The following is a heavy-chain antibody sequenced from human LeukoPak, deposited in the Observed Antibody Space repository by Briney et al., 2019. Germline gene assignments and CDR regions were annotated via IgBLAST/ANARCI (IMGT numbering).Heavy chain of an antibody. J-gene: IGHJ4*02. D-gene: IGHD6-13*01. V-gene: IGHV3-23*01. CDR2: ISGSGGDT. CDR1: GFTFSSYA. Sequence: GGSLRLSCAASGFTFSSYAMSWVRHSPGKGLEWVSAISGSGGDTYYADSVKGRFTISRDNSKNTLYLQMNSLRAEDTAVYYCAKGGSSWYYFDYWGQGTLVTVSS. CDR3: AKGGSSWYYFDY.